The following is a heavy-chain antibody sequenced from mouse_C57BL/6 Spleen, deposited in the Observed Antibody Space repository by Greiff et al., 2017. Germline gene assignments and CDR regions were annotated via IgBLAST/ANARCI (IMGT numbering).Heavy chain of an antibody. V-gene: IGHV14-1*01. CDR3: TSYDGLRDY. CDR1: GFNIKDYY. D-gene: IGHD2-3*01. CDR2: IDPEDGDT. Sequence: VQLQQSGAELVRPGASVKLSCTASGFNIKDYYMHWVKQRPEQGLEWIGRIDPEDGDTDYAPKFQGKATMTADTSSNTAYLQPSGLTSEDTAVYYCTSYDGLRDYWGQGTTLTVSS. J-gene: IGHJ2*01.